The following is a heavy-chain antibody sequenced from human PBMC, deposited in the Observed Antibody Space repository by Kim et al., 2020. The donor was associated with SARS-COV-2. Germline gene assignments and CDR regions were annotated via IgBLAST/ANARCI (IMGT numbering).Heavy chain of an antibody. D-gene: IGHD3-10*01. CDR3: AREGSGFDY. J-gene: IGHJ4*02. Sequence: SYIYYADSVKGRCTISRDNAKNSLYLQMNSLRAEDTAVYYCAREGSGFDYWGQGTLVTVSS. V-gene: IGHV3-21*01. CDR2: SYI.